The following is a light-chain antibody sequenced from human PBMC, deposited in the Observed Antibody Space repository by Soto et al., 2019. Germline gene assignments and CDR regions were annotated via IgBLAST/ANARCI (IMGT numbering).Light chain of an antibody. CDR2: KAS. J-gene: IGKJ2*01. V-gene: IGKV1-5*03. CDR3: QQYNSYSVT. Sequence: DIQMTQSPSTLSASVGDRVTITCRASQSISSWLAWYQQKPGKAPKLLIYKASSLESGFPSRFSGSGSGTEFTLTISSLQTDDFATYYCQQYNSYSVTFVQGTKLEIK. CDR1: QSISSW.